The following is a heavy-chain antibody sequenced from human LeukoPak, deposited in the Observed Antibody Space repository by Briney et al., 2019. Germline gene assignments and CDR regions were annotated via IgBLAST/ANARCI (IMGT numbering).Heavy chain of an antibody. CDR1: GGTFSSYA. CDR3: ARGTWDSGSYYQLDY. V-gene: IGHV1-69*05. D-gene: IGHD1-26*01. CDR2: IIPIFGTA. J-gene: IGHJ4*02. Sequence: SVKVSCKASGGTFSSYATSWVRQAPGQGQEWMGGIIPIFGTANYAQKFQGRVTITTDESTSTAYMELSSLRSEDTAVYYCARGTWDSGSYYQLDYWGQGTLVTVSS.